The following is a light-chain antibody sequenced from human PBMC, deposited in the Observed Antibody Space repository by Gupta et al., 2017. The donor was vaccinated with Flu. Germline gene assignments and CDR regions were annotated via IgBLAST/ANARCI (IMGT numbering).Light chain of an antibody. CDR2: DAS. CDR3: QQRTA. J-gene: IGKJ1*01. CDR1: QSVSSY. V-gene: IGKV3-11*01. Sequence: EMVLTLFLPSLSLSPGERATLSCRASQSVSSYLAWYQQKPGQAPRLLIYDASNRATGIPARFSGSGSGTDFTLTISSLEPEDFAVYYCQQRTAFGQGTKVEIK.